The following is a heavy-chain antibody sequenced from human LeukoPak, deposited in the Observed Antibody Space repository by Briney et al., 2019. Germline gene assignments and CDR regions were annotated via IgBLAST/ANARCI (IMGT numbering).Heavy chain of an antibody. V-gene: IGHV3-23*01. J-gene: IGHJ4*02. Sequence: GGSLRLSCAASGFTFNNYGMSWVRQAPGKGLEWVSVISGSGGSTYYADSVKGRFTISRDNSKNTLYVQMNSLRAEHTAVYYCAKGLGGTWIRHYLDYWGQGTLVTVSS. CDR2: ISGSGGST. CDR3: AKGLGGTWIRHYLDY. CDR1: GFTFNNYG. D-gene: IGHD1-1*01.